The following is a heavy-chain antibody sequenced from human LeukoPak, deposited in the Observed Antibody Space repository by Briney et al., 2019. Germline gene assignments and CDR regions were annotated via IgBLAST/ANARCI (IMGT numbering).Heavy chain of an antibody. CDR2: IYPGDSDT. D-gene: IGHD6-13*01. Sequence: GESLKISCKGSGYSFTSYWIGWVRQMPGKGLEWMGIIYPGDSDTRYSPSFQGQVTISADKSISTAYLQWSSLKASDTAMYYCASFRLGIAAAGKTPGDAFDIWGQGTMVTVSS. CDR3: ASFRLGIAAAGKTPGDAFDI. J-gene: IGHJ3*02. CDR1: GYSFTSYW. V-gene: IGHV5-51*01.